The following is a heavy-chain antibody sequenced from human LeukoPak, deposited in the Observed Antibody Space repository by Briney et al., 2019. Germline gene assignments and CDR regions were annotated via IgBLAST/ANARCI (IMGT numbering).Heavy chain of an antibody. J-gene: IGHJ4*02. D-gene: IGHD3-9*01. CDR3: ARHVWLQPFDY. CDR1: GGSMNSYY. V-gene: IGHV4-59*08. CDR2: IYYSGST. Sequence: PSETLSLTCSVSGGSMNSYYWSWIRQSPGKGLEWIGHIYYSGSTNYTPSLKSRVTISVDTSKNQFSLKLSSVTAADTAVYYCARHVWLQPFDYWGQGTLVTVSS.